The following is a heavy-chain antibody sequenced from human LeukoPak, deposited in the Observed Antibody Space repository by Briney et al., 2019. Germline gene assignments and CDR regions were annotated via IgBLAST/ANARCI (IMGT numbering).Heavy chain of an antibody. V-gene: IGHV3-7*01. J-gene: IGHJ6*02. CDR2: IKEDGSEK. CDR3: ARDRPVWGFNYYYYGMDV. D-gene: IGHD3-10*01. Sequence: GGSLRLSCAASGVTFSSYWMSWVRQAPGKGLEWVAHIKEDGSEKYYVDSVKGRFTISRDNAKNSLYLQMNSLRAEDTAVYYCARDRPVWGFNYYYYGMDVWGQGTTVTVSS. CDR1: GVTFSSYW.